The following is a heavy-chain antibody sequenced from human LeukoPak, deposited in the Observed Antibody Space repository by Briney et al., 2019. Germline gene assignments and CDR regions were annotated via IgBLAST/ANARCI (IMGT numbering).Heavy chain of an antibody. V-gene: IGHV3-30*18. Sequence: GGSLRLSCAASGFTFSSYGMHWVRQAPGKGLELVAVISYDGSNKYYADSVKGRFTISRDNSKNTLYLQMNSLRAEDTAVYYCAKGYGDYYQTLDYWGQGTLVTVSS. D-gene: IGHD4-17*01. CDR1: GFTFSSYG. J-gene: IGHJ4*02. CDR2: ISYDGSNK. CDR3: AKGYGDYYQTLDY.